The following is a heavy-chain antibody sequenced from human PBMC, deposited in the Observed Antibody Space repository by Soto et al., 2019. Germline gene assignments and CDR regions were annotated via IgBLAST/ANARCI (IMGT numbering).Heavy chain of an antibody. CDR1: GFTFSSYA. CDR2: ISSNGGST. J-gene: IGHJ4*02. Sequence: PGGSLRLSCSASGFTFSSYAMHWVRQAPGKGLEYVSAISSNGGSTYYADSVKGRFTISRDNSKNTLYLQMSSLRAEDTAVYYCVKDSGYYDILTGYYPTYYFDYWGQGTLVTVSS. V-gene: IGHV3-64D*06. CDR3: VKDSGYYDILTGYYPTYYFDY. D-gene: IGHD3-9*01.